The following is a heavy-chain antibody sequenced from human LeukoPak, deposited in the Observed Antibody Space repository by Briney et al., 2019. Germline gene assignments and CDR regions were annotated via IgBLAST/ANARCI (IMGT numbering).Heavy chain of an antibody. D-gene: IGHD2-21*02. CDR1: GFTFSSFA. J-gene: IGHJ4*02. CDR2: ISSSGRNT. Sequence: GSRRLSCAASGFTFSSFAMSWVRQTPGKGLEWVSSISSSGRNTYYADSVKGRFTISRDISENTLYLQVSSVRAEDTAMYYCAKRDRPCSGDCSAPSYFDYWGQGTMV. CDR3: AKRDRPCSGDCSAPSYFDY. V-gene: IGHV3-23*01.